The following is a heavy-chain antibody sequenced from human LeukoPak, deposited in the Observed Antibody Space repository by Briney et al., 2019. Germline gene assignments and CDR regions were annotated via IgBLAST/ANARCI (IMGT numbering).Heavy chain of an antibody. J-gene: IGHJ4*02. V-gene: IGHV1-69*13. Sequence: ASVKVSCKASGGTFSSYAISWVRQAPGQGLEWMGGIIPIFGTTNYAQKFQGRVTITADESTSTAYMELSSLRSEDTAVYYCARERNWAIDYWGQGTLVTVSS. D-gene: IGHD7-27*01. CDR1: GGTFSSYA. CDR2: IIPIFGTT. CDR3: ARERNWAIDY.